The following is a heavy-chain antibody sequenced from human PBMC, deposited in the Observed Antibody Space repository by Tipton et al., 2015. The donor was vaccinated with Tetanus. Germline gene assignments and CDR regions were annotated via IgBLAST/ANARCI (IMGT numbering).Heavy chain of an antibody. J-gene: IGHJ6*02. CDR3: ARDRGDYIYSGMDV. CDR2: IDPNRGGT. Sequence: QLVQSGAEMKKPGASVKVSCTASGYTFTNYYIYWVRQAPGQGLEWMGWIDPNRGGTAYAQKFQGRVTMTRDTSISTAYMGLRSLRSDDSAVYYCARDRGDYIYSGMDVWGPGTTVTVS. D-gene: IGHD3-22*01. V-gene: IGHV1-2*02. CDR1: GYTFTNYY.